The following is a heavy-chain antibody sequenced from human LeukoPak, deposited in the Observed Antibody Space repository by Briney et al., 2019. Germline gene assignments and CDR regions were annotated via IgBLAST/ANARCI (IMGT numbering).Heavy chain of an antibody. CDR1: GASISSGGYF. D-gene: IGHD2-15*01. Sequence: SETLSLTYTVSGASISSGGYFWTWIRQHPGKGLEWIGYISYSGSPYYSPSLESRVTISADTSQNQFSLKLNSVTAADTAIYYCARLFCSGASCSRGRGFDYWGQGTLVTVSS. J-gene: IGHJ4*02. V-gene: IGHV4-31*03. CDR3: ARLFCSGASCSRGRGFDY. CDR2: ISYSGSP.